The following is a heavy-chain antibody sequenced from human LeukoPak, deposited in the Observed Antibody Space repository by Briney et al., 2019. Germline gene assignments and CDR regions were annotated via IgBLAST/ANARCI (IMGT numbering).Heavy chain of an antibody. V-gene: IGHV4-39*01. Sequence: SETLTLTCTVSGGSISSRTYYWGWIRQPPGKGLEWIGSSYYSGSTYYNPSLKSRVTISVDTSKNQFSLKLRSVTAADTAVYYCARLADCSSTRCHDYWGQGTLVTVSS. CDR3: ARLADCSSTRCHDY. D-gene: IGHD2-2*01. CDR1: GGSISSRTYY. J-gene: IGHJ4*02. CDR2: SYYSGST.